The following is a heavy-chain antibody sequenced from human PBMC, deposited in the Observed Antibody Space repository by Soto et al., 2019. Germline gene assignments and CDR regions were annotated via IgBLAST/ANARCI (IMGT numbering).Heavy chain of an antibody. CDR2: IYPVDSDT. J-gene: IGHJ4*02. D-gene: IGHD4-17*01. V-gene: IGHV5-51*01. CDR3: ARTNFYGGNPFDY. Sequence: GESLKISCKGSGYSFTSDWIAWVRQMPGKGLEWMGIIYPVDSDTRYSPSFQGQVTISVDKSIRTAYLQWSSLKASDTAMYYCARTNFYGGNPFDYWGQGTLVTSPQ. CDR1: GYSFTSDW.